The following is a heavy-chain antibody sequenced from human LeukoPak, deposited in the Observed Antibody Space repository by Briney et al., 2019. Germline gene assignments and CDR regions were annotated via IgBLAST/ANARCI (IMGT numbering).Heavy chain of an antibody. D-gene: IGHD6-13*01. J-gene: IGHJ4*02. CDR2: ISSSSNTI. Sequence: GGSLRLSCAASGFTFTDYYMSWIRQAPGKGLEWVSYISSSSNTIYYADSVKGRFTISRDNARNSLYLQMNSLRDEDTAVYYCARDRDHSNNWYIFLDYWGPGNLGSVSS. V-gene: IGHV3-11*04. CDR1: GFTFTDYY. CDR3: ARDRDHSNNWYIFLDY.